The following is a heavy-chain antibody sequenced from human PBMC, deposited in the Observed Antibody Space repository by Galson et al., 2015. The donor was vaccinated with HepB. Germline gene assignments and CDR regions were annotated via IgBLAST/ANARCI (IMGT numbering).Heavy chain of an antibody. CDR2: ISAYNGNT. Sequence: SVKVSCKASGYTFTSYGISWVRQAPGQGLEWMGWISAYNGNTNYAQKLQGRVTMTTDTSTSTAYMELRSLRSDDTAVYYCARDSDYSYHRNYGMDVWGQVTTVTVSS. D-gene: IGHD4-11*01. V-gene: IGHV1-18*01. CDR3: ARDSDYSYHRNYGMDV. J-gene: IGHJ6*02. CDR1: GYTFTSYG.